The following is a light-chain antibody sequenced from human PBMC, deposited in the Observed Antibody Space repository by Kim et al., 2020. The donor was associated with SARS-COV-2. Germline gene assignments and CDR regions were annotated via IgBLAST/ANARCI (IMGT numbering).Light chain of an antibody. CDR2: YDS. V-gene: IGLV3-21*04. Sequence: PRKTARITCGGNNIGSKRVHWYQQKPGQAPVLVIYYDSDRPSGIPERFSGSNSGNTATLTISRVEAGDEADYYCQVWDSSSDHPYVFGTGTKVTVL. CDR3: QVWDSSSDHPYV. CDR1: NIGSKR. J-gene: IGLJ1*01.